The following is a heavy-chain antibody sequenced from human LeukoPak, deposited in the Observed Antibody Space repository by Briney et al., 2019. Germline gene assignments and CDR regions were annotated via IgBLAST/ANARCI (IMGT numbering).Heavy chain of an antibody. D-gene: IGHD3-22*01. V-gene: IGHV4-61*02. CDR1: GGSISSGSYY. J-gene: IGHJ2*01. CDR2: IYTSGST. CDR3: AREREYYYDSSGYYGYFDL. Sequence: PSQTLSLTCTVSGGSISSGSYYWSWIRQPAGKGLEWIGRIYTSGSTNYNPSLKSRVTISVDTSKNQFPLKLSSVTAADTAVYYCAREREYYYDSSGYYGYFDLWGRGTLVTVSS.